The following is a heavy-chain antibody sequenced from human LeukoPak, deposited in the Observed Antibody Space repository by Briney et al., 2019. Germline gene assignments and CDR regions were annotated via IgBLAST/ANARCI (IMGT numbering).Heavy chain of an antibody. CDR2: ISSSSSYI. CDR1: GFTFSSYS. V-gene: IGHV3-21*01. J-gene: IGHJ4*02. Sequence: TGGSLRLSCAASGFTFSSYSTNWVRQAPGKGLEWVSSISSSSSYIYYADSVKGRFTISRDNAKNSLYLQMNSLRAEDTAVYYCAREGEGVDTAMVTYDFDYWGQGTLVTVSS. D-gene: IGHD5-18*01. CDR3: AREGEGVDTAMVTYDFDY.